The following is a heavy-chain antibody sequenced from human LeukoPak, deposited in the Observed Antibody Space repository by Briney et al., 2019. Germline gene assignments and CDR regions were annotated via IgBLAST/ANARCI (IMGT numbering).Heavy chain of an antibody. CDR3: ARVGRRYYYVDV. CDR1: GGSISSYY. J-gene: IGHJ6*03. CDR2: IYYSGST. Sequence: SETLSLTCTVSGGSISSYYWSWIRQPPGKGLEWIGYIYYSGSTHYNPSLKSRVTISVDTSKNQFSLKLSSVTAADTAVYYCARVGRRYYYVDVWGKGTTVTISS. V-gene: IGHV4-59*01.